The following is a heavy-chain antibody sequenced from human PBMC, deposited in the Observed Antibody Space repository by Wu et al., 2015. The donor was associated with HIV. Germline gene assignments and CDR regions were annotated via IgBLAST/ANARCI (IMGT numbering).Heavy chain of an antibody. CDR1: GYTFINYG. CDR2: IIPLFGSA. J-gene: IGHJ4*02. CDR3: ARGFSSTWYDYYDC. V-gene: IGHV1-69*05. Sequence: QVQLVQSGAEVKKPGASVKVSCKASGYTFINYGISWVRQAPGQGLEWMGGIIPLFGSAHSAQNFQDRLTVTTDDSTATVYMELNSLTSEDTAVYYCARGFSSTWYDYYDCWGQGTLVTVSS. D-gene: IGHD6-13*01.